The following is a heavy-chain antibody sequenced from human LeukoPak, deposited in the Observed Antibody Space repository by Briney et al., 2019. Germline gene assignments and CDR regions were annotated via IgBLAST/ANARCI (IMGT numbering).Heavy chain of an antibody. CDR2: ISSSSSYI. J-gene: IGHJ4*02. V-gene: IGHV3-21*01. Sequence: RTGGALRLSCAASGFTFSSDSMNWVRQAPGKGLDWVSSISSSSSYIYYADSVTGRLTISRDNAKHSQYLQMTSLRAEDKAVYYCARDAEITMVRGVPDYWGQGTLVTVSS. CDR1: GFTFSSDS. D-gene: IGHD3-10*01. CDR3: ARDAEITMVRGVPDY.